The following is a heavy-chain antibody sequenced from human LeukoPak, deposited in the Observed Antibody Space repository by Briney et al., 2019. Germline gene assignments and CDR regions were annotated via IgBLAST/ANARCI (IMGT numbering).Heavy chain of an antibody. CDR3: ARFLGIAAPFDY. CDR2: IYSGGST. Sequence: GGSLRLSCAASGFTVSSNYMIWVRQAPGKGLEWVSVIYSGGSTYYADSVKGRFTISRDNSKNTLYLQMNSLRVEDTAVYYCARFLGIAAPFDYWGQGTLVTVSS. D-gene: IGHD6-13*01. CDR1: GFTVSSNY. V-gene: IGHV3-53*01. J-gene: IGHJ4*02.